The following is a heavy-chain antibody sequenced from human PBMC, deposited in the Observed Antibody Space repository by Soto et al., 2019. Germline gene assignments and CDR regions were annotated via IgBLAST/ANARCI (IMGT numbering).Heavy chain of an antibody. D-gene: IGHD6-19*01. V-gene: IGHV3-73*01. J-gene: IGHJ4*02. CDR1: GFTFSGSA. CDR2: IRSKANSYAT. CDR3: QAVVAGRVPDY. Sequence: GGSLRLSCAASGFTFSGSAMHWVRQASGKGLEWVGRIRSKANSYATAYAASVKGRFTISRDDSKNTAYLQMNSLKTEDTAVYYCQAVVAGRVPDYWGQGTLVTVSS.